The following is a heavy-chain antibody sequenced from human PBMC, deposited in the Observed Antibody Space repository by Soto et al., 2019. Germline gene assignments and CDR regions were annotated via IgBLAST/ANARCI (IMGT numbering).Heavy chain of an antibody. J-gene: IGHJ4*02. Sequence: EVQLLESGGGLVQPGGSLRLSCAASGFTFNNYAMTWVRQAPGKGLEWVSSIRASGNNTHYADSVKGRFTISRDNSKNTLYLQMNSLRAEDTAIYYCAKAQRQGPMAPWDYWGKGTLVPFSS. CDR1: GFTFNNYA. CDR2: IRASGNNT. V-gene: IGHV3-23*01. D-gene: IGHD3-10*01. CDR3: AKAQRQGPMAPWDY.